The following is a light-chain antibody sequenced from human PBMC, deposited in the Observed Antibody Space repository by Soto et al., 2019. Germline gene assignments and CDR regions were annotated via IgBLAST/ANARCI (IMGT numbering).Light chain of an antibody. CDR2: WAS. CDR1: QSVLYSSNNKNY. J-gene: IGKJ1*01. CDR3: QQYYSTWWT. V-gene: IGKV4-1*01. Sequence: IVMTQSPDSMAVSLGERATINCKCSQSVLYSSNNKNYLAWYQQKPGQPPKLLIYWASTRESGVPDRFSGSGSGTDFTLTISSLQAEDVAVYYCQQYYSTWWTFGQGTKVDIK.